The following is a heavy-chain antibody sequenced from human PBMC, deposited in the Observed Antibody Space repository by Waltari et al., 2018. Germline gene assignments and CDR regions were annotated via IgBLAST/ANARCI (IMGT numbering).Heavy chain of an antibody. V-gene: IGHV1-69*01. Sequence: QVQLVQSGAEVKKPGSSVKVSCKASGGTFSSYAISWVRQAPGQGLEWMGGLIPIFGTANYAQKFQGRGTITADESTSTAYMGLSSLRSEDTAVYYCARETAAAGVSFWGQGTLVTVSS. CDR2: LIPIFGTA. CDR3: ARETAAAGVSF. CDR1: GGTFSSYA. J-gene: IGHJ4*02. D-gene: IGHD6-13*01.